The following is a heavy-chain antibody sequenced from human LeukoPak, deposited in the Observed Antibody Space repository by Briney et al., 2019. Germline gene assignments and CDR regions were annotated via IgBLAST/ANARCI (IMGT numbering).Heavy chain of an antibody. D-gene: IGHD2-2*01. Sequence: ASVKVSCKASGYTFTGYYMHWVRQAPGQGLEWMGWINPNSGGTNYAQKFQGRVTMTRDTSISTAYMERSRLRPDDTAVYYCARVAIVPAASTYYYYYGMDVWGPRDHGHRLL. CDR3: ARVAIVPAASTYYYYYGMDV. J-gene: IGHJ6*01. CDR1: GYTFTGYY. CDR2: INPNSGGT. V-gene: IGHV1-2*02.